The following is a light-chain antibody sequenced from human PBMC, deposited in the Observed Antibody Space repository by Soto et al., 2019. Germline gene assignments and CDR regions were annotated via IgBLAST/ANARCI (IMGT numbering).Light chain of an antibody. CDR3: XXXXXSSTYV. CDR2: DVS. J-gene: IGLJ1*01. CDR1: TSDVGRYNY. Sequence: QSVLTQPASVSGSPGQSISISCTGTTSDVGRYNYVSWYQQHPGKAPKLMIYDVSYRPSWVSNRFSGSKSGITASLTISGLQAEDEAXYYXXXXXXSSTYVFGTGTXVTXL. V-gene: IGLV2-14*03.